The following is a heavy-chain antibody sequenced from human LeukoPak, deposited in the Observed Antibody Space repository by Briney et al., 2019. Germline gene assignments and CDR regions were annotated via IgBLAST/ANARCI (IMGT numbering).Heavy chain of an antibody. Sequence: GGSLRLSCAASGFTFSDYYMSLIRQAPGKGLEWVSYISSSGSTIYYADSVKGRFTISRDNAKNSLYLQMNSLRAEDTAVYYCARDSSSLRYFDWLNYWGQGTLVTVSS. CDR3: ARDSSSLRYFDWLNY. CDR1: GFTFSDYY. CDR2: ISSSGSTI. D-gene: IGHD3-9*01. V-gene: IGHV3-11*01. J-gene: IGHJ4*02.